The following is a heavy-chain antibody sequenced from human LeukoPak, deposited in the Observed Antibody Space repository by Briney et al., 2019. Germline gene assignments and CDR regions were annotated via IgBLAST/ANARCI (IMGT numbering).Heavy chain of an antibody. CDR1: GYTFTSYD. Sequence: GALVKVSCKASGYTFTSYDINWVRQATGQGLEWMGWMNPNSGNTGYAQKFQGRVTMTRNTSISTAYMELSSLRSEDTAVYYCASLYSGYDYVNDAFDIWCQGTMVTVSS. CDR3: ASLYSGYDYVNDAFDI. J-gene: IGHJ3*02. V-gene: IGHV1-8*01. CDR2: MNPNSGNT. D-gene: IGHD5-12*01.